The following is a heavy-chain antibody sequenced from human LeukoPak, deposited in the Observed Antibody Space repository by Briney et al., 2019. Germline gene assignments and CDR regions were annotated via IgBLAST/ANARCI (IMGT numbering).Heavy chain of an antibody. Sequence: GESLKISCKGSGYSFTSYWIGWVRQMPGKGLEWMGIIYPGDSDTRYSPSFQGQVTISADKSISTAYLQWSSLKASDTAMYYCARFDYYGSGSYQTNWLDPWGQGTLVTVSS. CDR3: ARFDYYGSGSYQTNWLDP. D-gene: IGHD3-10*01. CDR2: IYPGDSDT. V-gene: IGHV5-51*01. CDR1: GYSFTSYW. J-gene: IGHJ5*02.